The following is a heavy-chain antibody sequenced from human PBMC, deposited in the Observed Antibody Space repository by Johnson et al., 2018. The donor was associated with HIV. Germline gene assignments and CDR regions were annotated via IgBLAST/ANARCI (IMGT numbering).Heavy chain of an antibody. Sequence: QVQLVESGGGVVQPGKSLRLSCAASGFTFSSYGMHWVRQAPGKGLEWVAVISYDGSNKYYADSVKGRFTISRDNSKNTLYLQMNSLRAEDTAVYYCARAVGVWGDQLGFDIWGQGTMVTVSS. V-gene: IGHV3-30*03. CDR1: GFTFSSYG. J-gene: IGHJ3*02. CDR3: ARAVGVWGDQLGFDI. D-gene: IGHD3-16*01. CDR2: ISYDGSNK.